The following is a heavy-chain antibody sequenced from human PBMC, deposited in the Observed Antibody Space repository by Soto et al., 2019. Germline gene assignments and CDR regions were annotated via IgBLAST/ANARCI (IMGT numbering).Heavy chain of an antibody. V-gene: IGHV3-48*02. Sequence: GGSLRLSCAASGFTFSSYSMNWVRQAPGKGLEWVSYISSSSSTIYYADSVKGRFTISRDNAKNSLYLQMNSLRDEDTAVYYCARDRRSSGYITFDYWGQGTLVTVSS. D-gene: IGHD3-22*01. J-gene: IGHJ4*02. CDR1: GFTFSSYS. CDR2: ISSSSSTI. CDR3: ARDRRSSGYITFDY.